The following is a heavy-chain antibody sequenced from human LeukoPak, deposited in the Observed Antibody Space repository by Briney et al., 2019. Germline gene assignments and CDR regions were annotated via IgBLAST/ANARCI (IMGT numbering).Heavy chain of an antibody. CDR3: ARGSKYYYDSSGYPRGGWFDP. J-gene: IGHJ5*02. Sequence: ASVKVSCKASGYTFTSYGISWVRQAPGQGLEWMGWINPNSGGTNYAQKFQGRVTMTRDTSISTAYMELSRLRSDDTAVYYCARGSKYYYDSSGYPRGGWFDPWGQGTLVTVSS. CDR1: GYTFTSYG. V-gene: IGHV1-2*02. CDR2: INPNSGGT. D-gene: IGHD3-22*01.